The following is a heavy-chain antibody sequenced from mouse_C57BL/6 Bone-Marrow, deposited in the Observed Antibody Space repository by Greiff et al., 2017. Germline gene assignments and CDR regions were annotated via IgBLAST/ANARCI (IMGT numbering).Heavy chain of an antibody. D-gene: IGHD3-2*02. V-gene: IGHV1-4*01. CDR2: INPSSGYT. CDR3: ARGGLRLPFAY. CDR1: GYTFTSYT. Sequence: VQLQQSGAELARPGASVKMSCKASGYTFTSYTMHWVKQRPGKGLEWIGYINPSSGYTKYNQKFKDKATLTADKSSSTAYMQLSSLTSEDSAVYYCARGGLRLPFAYWGQGTLVTVSA. J-gene: IGHJ3*01.